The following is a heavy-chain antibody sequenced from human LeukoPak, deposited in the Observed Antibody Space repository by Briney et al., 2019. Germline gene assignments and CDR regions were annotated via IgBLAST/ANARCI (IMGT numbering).Heavy chain of an antibody. CDR2: MNPSSGNT. Sequence: GASVKVSCKASGYTFTSYDINWVRQATGQGLEWMGWMNPSSGNTGYAQKFQGRVTMTRNTSISTAYMELSSLRSEDTAVYYCARGHSHLVGARRNWFDPWGQGTLVTVSS. CDR3: ARGHSHLVGARRNWFDP. CDR1: GYTFTSYD. D-gene: IGHD1-26*01. J-gene: IGHJ5*02. V-gene: IGHV1-8*01.